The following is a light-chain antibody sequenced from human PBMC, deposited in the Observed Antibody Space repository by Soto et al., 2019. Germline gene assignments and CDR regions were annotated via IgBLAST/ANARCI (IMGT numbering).Light chain of an antibody. J-gene: IGLJ1*01. Sequence: QSVLTQPASVSGSPGQSISISCTGTSSDVGGYNYVSWYQQHPGKDPKLMIYDVNNRPSGVSDRFSDSKSGNTASLTISGLQAEDEADYYCSSYTSSSTLVFGTGTKLTVL. CDR2: DVN. V-gene: IGLV2-14*01. CDR3: SSYTSSSTLV. CDR1: SSDVGGYNY.